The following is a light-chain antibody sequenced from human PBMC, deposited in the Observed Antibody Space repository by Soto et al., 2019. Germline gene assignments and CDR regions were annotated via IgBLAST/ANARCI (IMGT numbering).Light chain of an antibody. V-gene: IGKV1-39*01. CDR1: LTINTY. J-gene: IGKJ4*01. CDR2: GAS. CDR3: QPTYRDIS. Sequence: DVRMTQSPSSLSASVGDTITITCRASLTINTYLNWFQQKPGEPPILLIYGASTLHDRVPSRLSGSGSGADVTLTISGLQPEDFASYHCQPTYRDISFGGGKNV.